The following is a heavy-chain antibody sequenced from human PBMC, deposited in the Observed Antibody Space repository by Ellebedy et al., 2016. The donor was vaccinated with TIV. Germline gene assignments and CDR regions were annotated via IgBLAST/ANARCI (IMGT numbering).Heavy chain of an antibody. CDR2: ITGSGGGT. J-gene: IGHJ4*02. Sequence: GESLKISCAASGFTFSSYAMSWVRQAPGKGLEWVSAITGSGGGTYYADSVKGRFTISRDNSKNTFYLHMNSLRAEDTALYYCAKGYMSPFDYWGQGTLVTVSS. V-gene: IGHV3-23*01. D-gene: IGHD2-2*02. CDR3: AKGYMSPFDY. CDR1: GFTFSSYA.